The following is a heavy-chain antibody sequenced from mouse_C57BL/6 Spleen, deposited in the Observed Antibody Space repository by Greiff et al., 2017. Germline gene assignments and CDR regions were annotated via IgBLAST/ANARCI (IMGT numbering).Heavy chain of an antibody. Sequence: QVTLKVSGPGILQSSQTLSLTCSFSGFSLSTSGMGVSWIRQPPGMGLEWMAHIYWDDAKRATPFLKSPLTISKDTSRNHVFLKITSVDTADAATYYCARGDRYAMDYWGQGTSVTVSS. V-gene: IGHV8-12*01. CDR1: GFSLSTSGMG. J-gene: IGHJ4*01. CDR2: IYWDDAK. D-gene: IGHD2-13*01. CDR3: ARGDRYAMDY.